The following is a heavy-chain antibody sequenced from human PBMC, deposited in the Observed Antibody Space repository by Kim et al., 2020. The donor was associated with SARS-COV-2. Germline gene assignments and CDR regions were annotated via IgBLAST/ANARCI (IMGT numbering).Heavy chain of an antibody. CDR1: GFTFSSYG. CDR3: AKESGESGLRFLEWLSLIERNWFDP. V-gene: IGHV3-30*18. J-gene: IGHJ5*02. CDR2: ISYDGSNK. Sequence: GGSLRLSCAASGFTFSSYGMHWVRQAPGKGLEWVAVISYDGSNKYYADSVKGRFTISRDNSKNTLYLQMNSLRAEDTAVYYCAKESGESGLRFLEWLSLIERNWFDPWGQGTLVTVSS. D-gene: IGHD3-3*01.